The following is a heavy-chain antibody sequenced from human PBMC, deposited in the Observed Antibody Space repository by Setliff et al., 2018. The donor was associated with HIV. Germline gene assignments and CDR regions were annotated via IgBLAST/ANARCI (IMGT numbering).Heavy chain of an antibody. J-gene: IGHJ4*02. Sequence: AASVKVSCKAAGYTFSSYGISWVRQTPGQGLEWMGWISANGKKYYSPKVHDRLSLTIDISTTTAHLQLRNLRSDDTAVYFCAREVPSNTGSYYTKYWGQGTLVTVSS. D-gene: IGHD3-10*01. CDR1: GYTFSSYG. V-gene: IGHV1-18*01. CDR3: AREVPSNTGSYYTKY. CDR2: ISANGKK.